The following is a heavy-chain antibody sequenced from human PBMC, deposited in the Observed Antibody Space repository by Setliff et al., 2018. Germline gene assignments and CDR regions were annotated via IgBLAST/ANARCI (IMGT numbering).Heavy chain of an antibody. CDR1: GYTFTSYA. V-gene: IGHV7-4-1*02. CDR3: AIVGVTIFGVVDDAFDI. Sequence: ASVKVSCKASGYTFTSYAMNWVRQAPGQGLGWMGWINTNTGNPTYAQGFTGRFVFSLDTSVSTAYLQISSLKAEDTAVYYCAIVGVTIFGVVDDAFDIWGQGTMVTVSS. D-gene: IGHD3-3*01. J-gene: IGHJ3*02. CDR2: INTNTGNP.